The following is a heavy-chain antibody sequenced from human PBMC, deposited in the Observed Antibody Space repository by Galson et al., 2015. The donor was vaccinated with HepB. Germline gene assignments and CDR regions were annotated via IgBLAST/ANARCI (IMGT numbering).Heavy chain of an antibody. CDR3: ARDRDYRFDY. Sequence: SVKVSCKASGYTFTTSGISWVRQAPGQGLEWMGWISANSGNTKYAQNFQERVTLTRDTSTSTVYLELRNLRSDDTAAYYCARDRDYRFDYWGQGTLVTVSS. CDR2: ISANSGNT. V-gene: IGHV1-18*04. J-gene: IGHJ4*02. CDR1: GYTFTTSG. D-gene: IGHD4/OR15-4a*01.